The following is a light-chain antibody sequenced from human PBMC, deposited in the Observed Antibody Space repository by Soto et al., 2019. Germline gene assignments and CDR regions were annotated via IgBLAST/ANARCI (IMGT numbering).Light chain of an antibody. CDR1: QSVSSSY. CDR2: GAS. J-gene: IGKJ1*01. Sequence: ESVLTQSPGTLSLSPGERATLSCRASQSVSSSYLAWYQQKPGQAPRLLIYGASSRATVIPDRFSGSGSGTDVTVTISRLEPEDFAVYYCQQYGSSPQTFGQGTKVEIK. V-gene: IGKV3-20*01. CDR3: QQYGSSPQT.